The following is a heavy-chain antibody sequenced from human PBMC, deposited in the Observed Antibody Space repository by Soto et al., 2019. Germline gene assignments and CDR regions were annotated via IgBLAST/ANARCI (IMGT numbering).Heavy chain of an antibody. J-gene: IGHJ4*02. CDR2: VYYSGSA. CDR3: ARSTGWLIFDF. V-gene: IGHV4-59*01. D-gene: IGHD5-12*01. Sequence: SETLSLTCTVSGDSISTYYWSWIRQPPGKGLEWIGYVYYSGSANYNPSLKSRVALSVDTSKNQFSLKLTSVTAADTAVYYCARSTGWLIFDFWGQGTLVTVSS. CDR1: GDSISTYY.